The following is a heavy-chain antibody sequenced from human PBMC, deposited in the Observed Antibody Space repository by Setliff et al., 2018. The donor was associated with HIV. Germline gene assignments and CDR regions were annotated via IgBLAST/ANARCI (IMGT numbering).Heavy chain of an antibody. J-gene: IGHJ5*02. CDR2: IAKTGST. CDR3: ARDFKRYNSPCRFDP. CDR1: GVSITNGTFY. D-gene: IGHD5-12*01. V-gene: IGHV4-61*02. Sequence: LSLTCTVSGVSITNGTFYWNWIRQPAGKGLEWIGRIAKTGSTNYNPSLKSRLTISMDTSKNQFSLKLNSVTAADTAVYYCARDFKRYNSPCRFDPWGPGTLVTVSS.